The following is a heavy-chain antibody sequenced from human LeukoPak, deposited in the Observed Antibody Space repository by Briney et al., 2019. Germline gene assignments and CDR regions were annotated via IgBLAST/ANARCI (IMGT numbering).Heavy chain of an antibody. Sequence: AASVKVSCKASGYTFTGYYMHWVRQAPGQGLEWMGWINPNSGGTNYAQKFQGRVTMTRDTSISTAYMELSSLRSEDTAVYYCARSNSDRKKKRFDYWGQGTLVTVSS. CDR3: ARSNSDRKKKRFDY. J-gene: IGHJ4*02. D-gene: IGHD3-10*01. V-gene: IGHV1-2*02. CDR1: GYTFTGYY. CDR2: INPNSGGT.